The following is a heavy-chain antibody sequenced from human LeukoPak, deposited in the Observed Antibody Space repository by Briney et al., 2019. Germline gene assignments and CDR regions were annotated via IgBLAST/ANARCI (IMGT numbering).Heavy chain of an antibody. D-gene: IGHD5-24*01. Sequence: ASVKVTCKASGGTFSSYAISWVRQAPGQGLEWMGGIIPIFGTANYAQKFQGRVTITADESTSTAYMELSSLRSEDTAVYYCARGDGEMAPLDYYYYMDVCGKGTTVTISS. CDR1: GGTFSSYA. V-gene: IGHV1-69*13. CDR2: IIPIFGTA. J-gene: IGHJ6*03. CDR3: ARGDGEMAPLDYYYYMDV.